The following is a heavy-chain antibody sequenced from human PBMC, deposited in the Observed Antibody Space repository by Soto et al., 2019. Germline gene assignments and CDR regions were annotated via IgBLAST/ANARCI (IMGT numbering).Heavy chain of an antibody. CDR1: GYTFTSYD. V-gene: IGHV1-8*01. Sequence: QVQLVQSGAEVKKPGASVKVSCKASGYTFTSYDINWVRQATRQGLEWMGWMNPNSGNTGYAQKFQGRVTMTRNTSISTAYMELSSLRSEDTAVYYCARRPPSTYYAFWSGYPFDYWGQGTLVTVSS. J-gene: IGHJ4*02. D-gene: IGHD3-3*01. CDR3: ARRPPSTYYAFWSGYPFDY. CDR2: MNPNSGNT.